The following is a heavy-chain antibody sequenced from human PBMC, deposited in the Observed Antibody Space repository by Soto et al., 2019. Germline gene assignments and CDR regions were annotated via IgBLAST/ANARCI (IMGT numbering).Heavy chain of an antibody. D-gene: IGHD3-22*01. Sequence: QVQLQESGPGLVKPSETLSLTCTVSGGSVSSGSYYWSWIRQPPGKGLEWIGYIYYSGSTNYNPSLKSRVTIALDTSKNQFSLELGSVTAAYTAVYYCARDMILVVTRRDYYYYGLDVWGQGTTVTVSS. CDR2: IYYSGST. V-gene: IGHV4-61*01. CDR3: ARDMILVVTRRDYYYYGLDV. J-gene: IGHJ6*02. CDR1: GGSVSSGSYY.